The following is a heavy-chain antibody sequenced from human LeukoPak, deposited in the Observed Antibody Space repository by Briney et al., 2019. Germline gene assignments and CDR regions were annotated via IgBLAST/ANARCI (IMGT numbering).Heavy chain of an antibody. Sequence: GGSLRLSCAASGFTFNNYAMDWVRQAPGKGLEWVSGISTSGGSTYYADSVRGRFIISRDNSKDTLYLQMNSLRAEDTAVYYCAKAHRFCSRTSCFDDSWGQGTLVTVSS. D-gene: IGHD2-2*01. J-gene: IGHJ4*02. CDR2: ISTSGGST. CDR1: GFTFNNYA. V-gene: IGHV3-23*01. CDR3: AKAHRFCSRTSCFDDS.